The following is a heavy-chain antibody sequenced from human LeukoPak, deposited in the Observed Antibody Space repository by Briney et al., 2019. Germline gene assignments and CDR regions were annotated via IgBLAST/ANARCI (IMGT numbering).Heavy chain of an antibody. D-gene: IGHD2-21*01. CDR2: ISYDGINK. CDR3: GKTDVVGCEAIDV. CDR1: GFIFSNYG. J-gene: IGHJ6*02. Sequence: QPGRSLRLSCAASGFIFSNYGMHWVRQAPGKGLEWVAVISYDGINKNYADSVKGRFTISRDNSKNTLYLQMNSLRAEDTAVYYCGKTDVVGCEAIDVWGQGTTVTVSS. V-gene: IGHV3-30*18.